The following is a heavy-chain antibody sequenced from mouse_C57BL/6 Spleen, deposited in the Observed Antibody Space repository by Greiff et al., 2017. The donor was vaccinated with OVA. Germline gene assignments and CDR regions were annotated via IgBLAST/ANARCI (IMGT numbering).Heavy chain of an antibody. CDR1: GYAFSSSW. CDR2: IYPGDGDT. D-gene: IGHD2-5*01. J-gene: IGHJ1*03. CDR3: AREEPYSNYEYFDV. Sequence: QVQLQQSGPELVKPGASVKISCKASGYAFSSSWMNWVKQRPGKGLEWIGRIYPGDGDTNYNGKFKGKATLTADKSSSTAYMQLSSLTSEDSAVYFCAREEPYSNYEYFDVWGTGTTVTVSS. V-gene: IGHV1-82*01.